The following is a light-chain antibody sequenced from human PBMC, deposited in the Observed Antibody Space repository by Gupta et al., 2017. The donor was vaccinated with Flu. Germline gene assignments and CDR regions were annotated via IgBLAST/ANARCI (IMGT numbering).Light chain of an antibody. Sequence: QSALTQPASVSGSPGQSITISCTGTSSDVGAYDYVSWYQHHPGKPPKLIIYEVSNRPSGVSTRFSGSKSYNTASLTISGLQVDDEADYYCSSYRSSSTRVVFGTGTKVTV. CDR3: SSYRSSSTRVV. J-gene: IGLJ1*01. CDR2: EVS. CDR1: SSDVGAYDY. V-gene: IGLV2-14*01.